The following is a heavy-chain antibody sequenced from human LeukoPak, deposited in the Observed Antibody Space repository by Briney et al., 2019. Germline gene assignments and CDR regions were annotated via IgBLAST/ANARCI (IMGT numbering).Heavy chain of an antibody. V-gene: IGHV4-4*07. CDR2: IYTSGST. Sequence: SETLSLTCTVSGGSISSYYWSWIRQPAGKGLEWIGRIYTSGSTNYNPSLKSRVTMSVDTSKNQFSLKLSSVTAADTAVYYCARALRYCSSTSCYGAFDYWGQGTLVTVSS. J-gene: IGHJ4*02. CDR1: GGSISSYY. D-gene: IGHD2-2*01. CDR3: ARALRYCSSTSCYGAFDY.